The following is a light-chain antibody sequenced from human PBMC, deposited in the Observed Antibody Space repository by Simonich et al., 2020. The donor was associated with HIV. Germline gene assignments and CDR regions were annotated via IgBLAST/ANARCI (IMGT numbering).Light chain of an antibody. CDR2: AAS. CDR3: QQLNSSPLT. V-gene: IGKV1-8*01. J-gene: IGKJ4*01. Sequence: AIRMTQSPSSLSASTGDRVTITCRASQGISSYLAWYQQKPGKAPKLLFYAASTLQSGVPSRFSGSGSGTEFTLTISSLQPEDFATYYCQQLNSSPLTFGGGTKVGIK. CDR1: QGISSY.